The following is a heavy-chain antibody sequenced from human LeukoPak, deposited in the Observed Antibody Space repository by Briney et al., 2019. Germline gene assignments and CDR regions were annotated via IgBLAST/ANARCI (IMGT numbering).Heavy chain of an antibody. CDR2: INHSGST. CDR1: GGSFSGYY. V-gene: IGHV4-34*01. J-gene: IGHJ5*02. D-gene: IGHD2-2*01. Sequence: KPSETLSLTCAVYGGSFSGYYWSWIRQPPGKGLEWIGEINHSGSTNYNPSLKSRVTISVDTSKNQFSLKLSSATAADTAVYYCARSARYCSSTSCYWSWFDPWGQGTLVTVSS. CDR3: ARSARYCSSTSCYWSWFDP.